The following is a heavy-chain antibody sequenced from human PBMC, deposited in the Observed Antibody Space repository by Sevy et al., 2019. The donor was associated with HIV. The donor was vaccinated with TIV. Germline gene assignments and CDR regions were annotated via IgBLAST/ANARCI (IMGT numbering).Heavy chain of an antibody. J-gene: IGHJ6*02. CDR3: ARGRGHDFWSGLWYCYGMDV. Sequence: SETLSLTCTVSGGSISSYYWSWIRQPPGKGLEWIGYIYYSGSTNYNPSLKSRVTISVDTSKNQFSLKLSSVTAADTAVYYCARGRGHDFWSGLWYCYGMDVWGQGTTVTVSS. V-gene: IGHV4-59*01. D-gene: IGHD3-3*01. CDR2: IYYSGST. CDR1: GGSISSYY.